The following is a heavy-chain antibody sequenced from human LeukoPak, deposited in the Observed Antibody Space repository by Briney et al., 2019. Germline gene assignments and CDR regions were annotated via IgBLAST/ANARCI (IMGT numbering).Heavy chain of an antibody. CDR1: GFTFSTFW. D-gene: IGHD5-24*01. J-gene: IGHJ1*01. V-gene: IGHV3-7*01. CDR2: IKEDGSEK. CDR3: ARGLGRWLQLHSEYFQH. Sequence: GGSLRLSCAASGFTFSTFWMSWVRQAPGKGLEWVTNIKEDGSEKYYVDSVKGRFTISRDNAKNSLYLQMNSLRAEDTAVYYCARGLGRWLQLHSEYFQHWGQGTLVTVCS.